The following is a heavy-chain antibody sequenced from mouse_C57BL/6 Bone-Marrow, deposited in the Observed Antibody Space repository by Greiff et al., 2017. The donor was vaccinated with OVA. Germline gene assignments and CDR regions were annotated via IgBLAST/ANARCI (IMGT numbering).Heavy chain of an antibody. CDR3: TRGDDYEREFAY. Sequence: QVQLQQSGAELVRPGASVTLSCKASGYTFTDYEMHWVKQTPVHGLEWIGAIDPETGGTAYNQKFKGKAILTADKSSSTAYMELRSLTSEDSAVYYGTRGDDYEREFAYWGQGTLVTVSA. CDR2: IDPETGGT. J-gene: IGHJ3*01. D-gene: IGHD2-4*01. CDR1: GYTFTDYE. V-gene: IGHV1-15*01.